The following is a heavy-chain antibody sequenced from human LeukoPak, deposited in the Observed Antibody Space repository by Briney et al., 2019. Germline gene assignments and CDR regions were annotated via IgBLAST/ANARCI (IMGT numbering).Heavy chain of an antibody. CDR1: GGSFSSGGYY. J-gene: IGHJ4*02. CDR2: IYYSGST. D-gene: IGHD1-26*01. CDR3: ARAAYSGSYHSDY. Sequence: SETLSLTCTVSGGSFSSGGYYWSWIRHHPGKGLEWIGYIYYSGSTYYNPSLKSRVTISVDTSKNQFSLKLSSVTAADTAVYYCARAAYSGSYHSDYWGQGTLVTVSS. V-gene: IGHV4-31*03.